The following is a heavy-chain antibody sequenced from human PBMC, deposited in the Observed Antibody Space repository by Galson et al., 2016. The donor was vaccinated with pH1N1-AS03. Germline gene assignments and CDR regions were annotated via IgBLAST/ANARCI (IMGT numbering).Heavy chain of an antibody. CDR2: FHPGDSDT. V-gene: IGHV5-51*01. CDR3: ARHSQCTRGTCYSSYFYALDV. D-gene: IGHD4-11*01. CDR1: GNRFSENY. J-gene: IGHJ6*02. Sequence: QSGAEVKKPGESLKISCKVSGNRFSENYIAWVRQMPGKGLEWMGIFHPGDSDTKYHPSFQGLVTMSADKSTNTAYLHWSSLKASDTAIYYCARHSQCTRGTCYSSYFYALDVWGRGTAVTVS.